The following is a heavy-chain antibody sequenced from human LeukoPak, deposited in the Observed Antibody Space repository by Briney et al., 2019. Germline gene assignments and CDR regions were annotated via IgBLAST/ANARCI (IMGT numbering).Heavy chain of an antibody. J-gene: IGHJ2*01. D-gene: IGHD3-9*01. V-gene: IGHV4-59*08. Sequence: PSETLSLTCSVSTDSMTSYYWSWIRQPPGKGLEWIGYIYYTGRANYNPSLKSRISISVDTSKKQFSLKFRSVTAADTAVYFCARLHLYYDLLTPRYFDIWGRGTPVTVSS. CDR3: ARLHLYYDLLTPRYFDI. CDR1: TDSMTSYY. CDR2: IYYTGRA.